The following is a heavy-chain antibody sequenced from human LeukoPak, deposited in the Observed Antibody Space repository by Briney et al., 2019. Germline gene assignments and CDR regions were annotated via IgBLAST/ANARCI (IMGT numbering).Heavy chain of an antibody. Sequence: GGSLRLSRAASGFTFSSYAMHWVRQAPGKGLEWVAVISYDGSNKYYADSVKGRFTISRDNSKNTLYLQMNSLRAEDTAVYYCARLDILTGNYYYFNFWGQGTLVTVSS. CDR2: ISYDGSNK. V-gene: IGHV3-30-3*01. CDR3: ARLDILTGNYYYFNF. J-gene: IGHJ4*02. D-gene: IGHD3-9*01. CDR1: GFTFSSYA.